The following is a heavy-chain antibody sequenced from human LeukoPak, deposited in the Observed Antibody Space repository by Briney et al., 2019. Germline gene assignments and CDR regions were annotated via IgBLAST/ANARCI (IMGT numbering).Heavy chain of an antibody. CDR1: GFTFSRFE. Sequence: GGSLRLSCVASGFTFSRFEMNWVRQAPGKGLEWVSYINGSGSSIYYADSVKGRFTISRDNAKSTLYLQMNSLRGEDTAVYYCARDMGYCSSSNCYTYYLDYWGQETLVTVSS. V-gene: IGHV3-48*03. D-gene: IGHD2-2*01. CDR3: ARDMGYCSSSNCYTYYLDY. J-gene: IGHJ4*02. CDR2: INGSGSSI.